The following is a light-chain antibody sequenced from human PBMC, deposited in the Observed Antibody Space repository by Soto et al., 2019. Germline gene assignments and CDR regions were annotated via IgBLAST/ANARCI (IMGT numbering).Light chain of an antibody. Sequence: QSVLTQPPSASGTPGQRVTISCSGSSSNIGGNAVNWYQQLPGTTPKLLIYRNNQRPSRVPDRFSSSKSGTSASLAISGLQSEDEADYYCAAWDDSLSGDVFGTGTKLTVL. CDR3: AAWDDSLSGDV. J-gene: IGLJ1*01. CDR2: RNN. V-gene: IGLV1-44*01. CDR1: SSNIGGNA.